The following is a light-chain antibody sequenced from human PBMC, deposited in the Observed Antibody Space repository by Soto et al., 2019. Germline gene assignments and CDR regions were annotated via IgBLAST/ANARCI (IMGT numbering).Light chain of an antibody. CDR3: QQYGSSPPIT. Sequence: DIVLTQSPGTLSLSPAERATLSCTASQSVSTTYLAWYQHKPGQAPRLLMYGASSRATGIPDRFSGSGCGTDFTLTISRLEPEDFAVYYFQQYGSSPPITFGQGTRLDIK. CDR2: GAS. J-gene: IGKJ5*01. V-gene: IGKV3-20*01. CDR1: QSVSTTY.